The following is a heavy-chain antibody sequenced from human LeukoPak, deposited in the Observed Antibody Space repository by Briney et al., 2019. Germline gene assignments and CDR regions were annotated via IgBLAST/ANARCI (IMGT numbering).Heavy chain of an antibody. D-gene: IGHD5-24*01. CDR3: ARDNSVRDEAWWFNP. J-gene: IGHJ5*02. Sequence: GGSLRLSCVGSGFTFNDYWIHWVRQAPGKGLVWVSAIKTDGSAMQYADSVKGRFAISRDNAKNTVYLQMNSLRAEDTAVYYCARDNSVRDEAWWFNPWGQGTLVTVSS. CDR2: IKTDGSAM. CDR1: GFTFNDYW. V-gene: IGHV3-74*03.